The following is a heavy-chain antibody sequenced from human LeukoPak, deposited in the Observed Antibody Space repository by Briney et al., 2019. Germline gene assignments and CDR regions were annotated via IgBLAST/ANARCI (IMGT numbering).Heavy chain of an antibody. Sequence: GGSLRLSCAASGITFSNYAMTWVRQAPGKGLEWVSGISGSGDATYYADSVKGRFTISRDNSKNTLSLQMSSLRAEGTAVYYCAKESGGSYYSIDYWGQGTLVTGSS. CDR2: ISGSGDAT. CDR1: GITFSNYA. J-gene: IGHJ4*02. V-gene: IGHV3-23*01. CDR3: AKESGGSYYSIDY. D-gene: IGHD1-26*01.